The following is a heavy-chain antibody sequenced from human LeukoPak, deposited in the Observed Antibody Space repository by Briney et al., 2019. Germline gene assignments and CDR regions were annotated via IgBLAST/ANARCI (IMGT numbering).Heavy chain of an antibody. Sequence: PGGSLRLSCAASGFAFSSYAITWVRQAPGKGLEWVGRIKSKTDGGTTDYAAPVKGRFTISRDDSKNTLYLQMNSLKTEDTAVYYCTTDGEYCSGGSCYKYFDYWGQGTLVTVSS. CDR1: GFAFSSYA. V-gene: IGHV3-15*01. CDR2: IKSKTDGGTT. D-gene: IGHD2-15*01. J-gene: IGHJ4*02. CDR3: TTDGEYCSGGSCYKYFDY.